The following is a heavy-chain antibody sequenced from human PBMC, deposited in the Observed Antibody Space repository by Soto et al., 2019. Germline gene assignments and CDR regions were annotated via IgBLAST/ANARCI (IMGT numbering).Heavy chain of an antibody. CDR3: AKDTCSGGSCYRDYYYYGMDV. D-gene: IGHD2-15*01. CDR2: ISWDGGST. Sequence: GGSLRLSCAASGFTFDDYTMHWVRQAPGKGLEWVSLISWDGGSTYYADSVKGRFTISRDNSKNSLYLQMNSLRTEDTALYYCAKDTCSGGSCYRDYYYYGMDVWGQGTTVTVSS. V-gene: IGHV3-43*01. CDR1: GFTFDDYT. J-gene: IGHJ6*02.